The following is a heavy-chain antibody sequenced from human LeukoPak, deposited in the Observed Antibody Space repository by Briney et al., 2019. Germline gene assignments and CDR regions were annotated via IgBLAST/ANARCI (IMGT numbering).Heavy chain of an antibody. Sequence: GGSLRLSCAASGFTFSSYSMNWVRQAPGKGLEWVSSISSSSSYIYYADSVKGRFTISRDNAKNSLYLQMNSLRAEDTAVYYCARAEYYDSSGYYEASYFDYWGQGTLVTVSS. D-gene: IGHD3-22*01. J-gene: IGHJ4*02. CDR2: ISSSSSYI. CDR3: ARAEYYDSSGYYEASYFDY. CDR1: GFTFSSYS. V-gene: IGHV3-21*01.